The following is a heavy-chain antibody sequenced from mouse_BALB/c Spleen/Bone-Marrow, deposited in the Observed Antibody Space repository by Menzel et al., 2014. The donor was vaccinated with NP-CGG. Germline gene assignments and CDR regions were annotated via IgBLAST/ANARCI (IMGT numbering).Heavy chain of an antibody. CDR3: TRFTSYYGNYGAMDY. J-gene: IGHJ4*01. D-gene: IGHD2-1*01. CDR1: GYTFTSYW. V-gene: IGHV1S41*01. CDR2: LAPGSGST. Sequence: DLVKPGASVKLSCKASGYTFTSYWINWIKQRPGQGLEWIGRLAPGSGSTYYNELFKGKATLTVDTSSRTDYIKLSSLTSEDAAVEFWTRFTSYYGNYGAMDYWGQGTSVTVAA.